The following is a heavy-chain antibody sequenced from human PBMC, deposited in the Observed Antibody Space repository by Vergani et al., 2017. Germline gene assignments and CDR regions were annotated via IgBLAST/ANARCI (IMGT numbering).Heavy chain of an antibody. V-gene: IGHV3-33*01. Sequence: QVQLVESEGGVVQPGRSLTLSCVASEFTFSSHGMHWVRQAPGKGLEWVAVILYDGSNKYYGDSVKGRFTISRDNSKNTLYLQMNSLRVEDTAVYYCARWGNEKRLDSWGQGTLVTVSS. CDR3: ARWGNEKRLDS. CDR1: EFTFSSHG. CDR2: ILYDGSNK. D-gene: IGHD1-1*01. J-gene: IGHJ5*01.